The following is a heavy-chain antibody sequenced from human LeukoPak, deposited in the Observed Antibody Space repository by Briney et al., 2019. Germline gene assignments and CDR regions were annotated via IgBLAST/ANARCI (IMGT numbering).Heavy chain of an antibody. CDR1: GGSISSGGYY. Sequence: PSETLSLTCTVSGGSISSGGYYWSWIRQHPGKGLEWIGYIYYSGSTYYNPSLKSRVTISVDTSKNQFSLKLSSVTAADTAVYYCARVSGDYDIFAYYYYYMDVWGKGTTVTVSS. CDR2: IYYSGST. D-gene: IGHD3-9*01. J-gene: IGHJ6*03. V-gene: IGHV4-31*03. CDR3: ARVSGDYDIFAYYYYYMDV.